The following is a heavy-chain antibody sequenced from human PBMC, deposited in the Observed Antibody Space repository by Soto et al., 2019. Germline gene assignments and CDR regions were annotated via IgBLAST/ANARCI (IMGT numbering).Heavy chain of an antibody. CDR1: GFTFDDYA. Sequence: EVQLVESGGGLVQPGRSLRLSCAASGFTFDDYAMHWVRQAPGKGLEWVSGISWNSGSIGYADSVKDRFTISRDNAKNSLYLQMNSLRAEDTALYYCAKEMATIFDYWGQGTLVTVSS. D-gene: IGHD5-12*01. J-gene: IGHJ4*02. CDR3: AKEMATIFDY. CDR2: ISWNSGSI. V-gene: IGHV3-9*01.